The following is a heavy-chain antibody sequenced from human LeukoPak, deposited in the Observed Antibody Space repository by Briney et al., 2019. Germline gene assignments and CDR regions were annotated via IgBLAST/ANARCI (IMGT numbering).Heavy chain of an antibody. J-gene: IGHJ4*02. V-gene: IGHV3-7*01. D-gene: IGHD3-10*01. CDR2: IQQDGSEK. CDR1: XXTXXYYL. Sequence: GGSXXXSXXAXXXTXXYYLLTWVRQAPGKGLEGVANIQQDGSEKYYVDSVKGRFIISRDDAKTSLYLQMNSLRAEDTAVYYCARVRKLRTRGVMDPLDYWGQGTLVTVSS. CDR3: ARVRKLRTRGVMDPLDY.